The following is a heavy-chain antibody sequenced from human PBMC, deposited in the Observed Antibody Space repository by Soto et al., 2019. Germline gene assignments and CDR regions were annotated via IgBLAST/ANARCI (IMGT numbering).Heavy chain of an antibody. V-gene: IGHV3-23*01. J-gene: IGHJ6*02. CDR3: AKSGHVVYYYYGMDV. CDR2: ISGSGGST. D-gene: IGHD1-26*01. Sequence: EVQLLESGGGLVQPGGSLRLSCAASGFTFSSYAMSWVRQAPGKGLEWVSSISGSGGSTYYADSVKGRFTISRDNSKNTLYLQMNSLRAEDTAVYYCAKSGHVVYYYYGMDVWGQGTTVTVSS. CDR1: GFTFSSYA.